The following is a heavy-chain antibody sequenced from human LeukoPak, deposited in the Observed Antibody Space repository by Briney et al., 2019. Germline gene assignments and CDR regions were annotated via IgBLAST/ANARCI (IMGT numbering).Heavy chain of an antibody. CDR1: GFTFSSYS. J-gene: IGHJ4*02. V-gene: IGHV3-48*01. D-gene: IGHD1-1*01. CDR3: AKGRNRNDGGFDY. Sequence: PGGSLRLSCAASGFTFSSYSMNWVRQAPGKGLEWVSYISSGSSTIYYADSVKGRFTISRDNAKNSLYLQMNSLRAEDTAVYYCAKGRNRNDGGFDYWGQGTLVTVSS. CDR2: ISSGSSTI.